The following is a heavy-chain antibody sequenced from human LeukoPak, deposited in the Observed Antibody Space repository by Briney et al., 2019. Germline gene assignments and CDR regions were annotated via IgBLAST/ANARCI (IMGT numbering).Heavy chain of an antibody. V-gene: IGHV4-59*08. CDR2: IYSSGST. CDR1: GGSISGYY. J-gene: IGHJ4*02. Sequence: SETLSLTCTVSGGSISGYYWTWIRQPPGKGLEWIGYIYSSGSTNYNPSLKSRVTISVDTSKNQFSLRLSSVTAADTAVYYSARHRYTSSSSYFDFWGQGTLVTVSS. CDR3: ARHRYTSSSSYFDF. D-gene: IGHD6-6*01.